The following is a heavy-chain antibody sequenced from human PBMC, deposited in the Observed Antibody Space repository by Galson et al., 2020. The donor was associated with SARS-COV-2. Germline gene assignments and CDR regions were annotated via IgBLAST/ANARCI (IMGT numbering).Heavy chain of an antibody. J-gene: IGHJ2*01. CDR2: TDWDDDK. D-gene: IGHD2-21*01. Sequence: SGPTLAKPTQTLTLTCTFSGFSLSTSGMCVSWIRQPPGKALEWLALTDWDDDKYYSTSLKTRLTISKDTSKNQVVLTMTNMDSVDTATYYVARIWSDGYRRNWYFDVWGRGTLVTVSS. CDR1: GFSLSTSGMC. V-gene: IGHV2-70*01. CDR3: ARIWSDGYRRNWYFDV.